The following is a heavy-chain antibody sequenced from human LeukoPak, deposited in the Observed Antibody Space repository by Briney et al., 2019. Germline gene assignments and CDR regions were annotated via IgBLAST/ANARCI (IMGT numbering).Heavy chain of an antibody. CDR1: GGSFSGYY. CDR3: ARGVSYCSGGSCYSTYMDV. V-gene: IGHV4-34*01. CDR2: INHSGST. D-gene: IGHD2-15*01. Sequence: SETLSLTCAVYGGSFSGYYWSWIRQPPGKGLEWIGEINHSGSTNYNPSLKSRVTISVDTSKNQFSLKLSSVTAADTAVYYCARGVSYCSGGSCYSTYMDVWGKGTTATVSS. J-gene: IGHJ6*03.